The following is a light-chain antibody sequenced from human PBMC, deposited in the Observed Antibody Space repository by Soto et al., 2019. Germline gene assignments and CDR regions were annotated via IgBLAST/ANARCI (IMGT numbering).Light chain of an antibody. J-gene: IGKJ3*01. V-gene: IGKV3D-20*01. CDR3: QQYGSSPRT. CDR1: QSVSSSY. CDR2: AAS. Sequence: EIVLTQSPATLSLSPGERATLSCRASQSVSSSYLAWYQQKPGLAPRLLIYAASTRATGIPDRFSGSGSGTDFALTISRLEPEDFAVYYCQQYGSSPRTFGPGTKVDVK.